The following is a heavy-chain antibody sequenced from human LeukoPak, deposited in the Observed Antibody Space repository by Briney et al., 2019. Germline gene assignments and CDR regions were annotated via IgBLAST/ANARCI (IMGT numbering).Heavy chain of an antibody. J-gene: IGHJ6*02. CDR3: ATGGAAAGPYYYYYGMDV. CDR2: INTNTGNP. D-gene: IGHD6-13*01. Sequence: ASVNVSCKASGYTFTSYAMNWVRQAPGQGLEWMGWINTNTGNPTYAQGFTGRFVFSLDTSVSTAYLQISSLKAEDTAVYYCATGGAAAGPYYYYYGMDVWGQGTTVTVSS. CDR1: GYTFTSYA. V-gene: IGHV7-4-1*02.